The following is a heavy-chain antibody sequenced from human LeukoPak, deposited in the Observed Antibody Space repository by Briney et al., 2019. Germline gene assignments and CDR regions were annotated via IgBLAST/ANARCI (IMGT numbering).Heavy chain of an antibody. J-gene: IGHJ4*02. Sequence: ASVKVSCKASGGTFSSYAISWLRQAPGQGLEWMGRIIPILGIANYAQKFQGRVTITADKSTSTAYMELSSLRSEDTAVYYCAKLWELPPQSNLDYWGQGTLVTVSS. CDR2: IIPILGIA. CDR1: GGTFSSYA. CDR3: AKLWELPPQSNLDY. V-gene: IGHV1-69*04. D-gene: IGHD1-26*01.